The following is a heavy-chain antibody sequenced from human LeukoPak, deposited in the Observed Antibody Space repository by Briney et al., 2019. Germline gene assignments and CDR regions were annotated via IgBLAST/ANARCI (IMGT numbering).Heavy chain of an antibody. Sequence: GGSLRLSWAASGFSFNYYAMAWVRQGPGKGLEWVSGISASGGSTYHADSVKGRFTVSRDNSKNTLYLQMNSLRAEDTAVYYCVKGRYYDFWSGYSLFDYWGQGTLVTVSS. J-gene: IGHJ4*02. CDR1: GFSFNYYA. CDR3: VKGRYYDFWSGYSLFDY. D-gene: IGHD3-3*01. V-gene: IGHV3-23*01. CDR2: ISASGGST.